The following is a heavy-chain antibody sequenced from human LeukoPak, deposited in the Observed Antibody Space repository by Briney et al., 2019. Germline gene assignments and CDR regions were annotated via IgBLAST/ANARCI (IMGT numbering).Heavy chain of an antibody. D-gene: IGHD6-25*01. CDR1: GGSISSYY. Sequence: PSETLSLTCTVSGGSISSYYWSWIRQPAGKGLEWIGHIYTSGRTNYNPSLKSRVTMSVDTSKNQISLKLTSMTAADTAVYYCARVHSWGSSAHFGYWGHGTLVTVSS. CDR3: ARVHSWGSSAHFGY. CDR2: IYTSGRT. V-gene: IGHV4-4*07. J-gene: IGHJ4*01.